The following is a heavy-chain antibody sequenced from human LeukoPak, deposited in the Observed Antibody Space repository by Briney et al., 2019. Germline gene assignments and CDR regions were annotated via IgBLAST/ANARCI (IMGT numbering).Heavy chain of an antibody. Sequence: SETLSLTCTVSGGSISSYYWSWIRQTAGKGLEWIGRIYTSGSTNYNPSLKSRVTMSVDTSKNQFSLKLSSVTAADTAVYYCARDRGYYYGSGSEFDYWGQGTLVTVSS. J-gene: IGHJ4*02. CDR3: ARDRGYYYGSGSEFDY. V-gene: IGHV4-4*07. CDR1: GGSISSYY. D-gene: IGHD3-10*01. CDR2: IYTSGST.